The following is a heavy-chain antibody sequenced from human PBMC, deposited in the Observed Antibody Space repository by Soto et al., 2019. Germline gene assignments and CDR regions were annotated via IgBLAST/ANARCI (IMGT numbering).Heavy chain of an antibody. V-gene: IGHV1-3*01. CDR2: INAGNGNT. CDR3: ASAMYSSPINWFDP. D-gene: IGHD6-13*01. CDR1: GYTFTSYA. J-gene: IGHJ5*02. Sequence: ASVKVSCKASGYTFTSYAMHWVRQAPGQRLEWMGWINAGNGNTKYPQKFQGRVTITRDTSASTAYMELSSLRSEDTAVYYCASAMYSSPINWFDPWGQGTLVTVSS.